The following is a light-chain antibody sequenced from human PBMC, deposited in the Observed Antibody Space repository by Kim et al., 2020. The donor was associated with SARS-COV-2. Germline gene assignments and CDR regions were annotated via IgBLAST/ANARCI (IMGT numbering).Light chain of an antibody. CDR3: QQRYNWWT. CDR2: DAS. CDR1: QSVGSN. Sequence: SLSPGEGVTLSCRASQSVGSNLAWHQQKPGQAPRLLISDASNRATGVPTRFSGSGSGTDFTLTIRSLEPEDFAVYYCQQRYNWWTFGQGTKVDIK. V-gene: IGKV3-11*01. J-gene: IGKJ1*01.